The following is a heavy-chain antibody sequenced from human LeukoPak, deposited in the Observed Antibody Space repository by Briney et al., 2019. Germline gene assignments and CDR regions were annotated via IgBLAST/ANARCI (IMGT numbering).Heavy chain of an antibody. CDR3: ARDAFYYYGSGSYSD. V-gene: IGHV3-21*01. J-gene: IGHJ4*02. CDR1: GFTFSSYS. CDR2: ISSSSSYI. D-gene: IGHD3-10*01. Sequence: EGSLRLSCAASGFTFSSYSMNWVRQAPGKGLEWVSSISSSSSYIYYADSVKGRFTISRDNAKNSLYLQMNSLRAEDTAVYYCARDAFYYYGSGSYSDWGQGTLVTVSS.